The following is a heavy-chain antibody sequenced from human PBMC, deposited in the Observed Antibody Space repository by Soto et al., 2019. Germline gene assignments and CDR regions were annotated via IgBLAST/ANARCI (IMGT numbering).Heavy chain of an antibody. CDR1: GFPFSSYG. D-gene: IGHD4-17*01. V-gene: IGHV3-33*01. Sequence: GGSLRLSCAASGFPFSSYGMHWVRQAPGKGLEWVAVIWYDGSNKYYADSVKGRFTIPRDNSKNTLYLQMNSLRAEDTAVYYCARDYSLTTVTSDAFDIWGQGTMVTVSS. J-gene: IGHJ3*02. CDR2: IWYDGSNK. CDR3: ARDYSLTTVTSDAFDI.